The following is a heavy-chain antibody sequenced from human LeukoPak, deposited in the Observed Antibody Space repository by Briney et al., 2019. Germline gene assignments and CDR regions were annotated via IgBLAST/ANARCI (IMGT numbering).Heavy chain of an antibody. CDR1: GLTFSTYG. J-gene: IGHJ4*02. Sequence: GGSLRLSCAASGLTFSTYGMHWVRQAPGKGLEWVAIIWYDGSTKYYAESVKGRFTISRDNSQNMLYLQMNSLRAEDTAVYYCARVSDYSNYFDFWGQGTLVTVSS. CDR2: IWYDGSTK. D-gene: IGHD4-11*01. V-gene: IGHV3-33*01. CDR3: ARVSDYSNYFDF.